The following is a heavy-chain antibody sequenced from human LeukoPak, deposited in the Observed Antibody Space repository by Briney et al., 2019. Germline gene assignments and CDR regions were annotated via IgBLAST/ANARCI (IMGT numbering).Heavy chain of an antibody. J-gene: IGHJ3*02. CDR3: AKDLSPEDILTGYYNADAFDI. Sequence: SETLSLTCTVSGGSISSGSYYWSWIRQPAGKGLEWIGRIYTSGSTNYNPSLKSRVTISLDTSKNQFSLKLSSVTAADTAVYYCAKDLSPEDILTGYYNADAFDIWGQGTMVTVSS. CDR1: GGSISSGSYY. D-gene: IGHD3-9*01. V-gene: IGHV4-61*02. CDR2: IYTSGST.